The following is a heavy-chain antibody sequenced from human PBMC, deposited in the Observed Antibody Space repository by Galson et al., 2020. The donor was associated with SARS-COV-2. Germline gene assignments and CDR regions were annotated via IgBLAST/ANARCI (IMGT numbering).Heavy chain of an antibody. CDR2: IDPSDSYT. Sequence: HGESLKISCKGSGYSFTSYWISWVRQMPGKGLEWMGRIDPSDSYTNYSPSFQGHVTISADKSISTAYLQWSSLKASDTAMYYCARQGSSGWYGDHYYYYDYCMDVWGKGTTVTVSS. CDR3: ARQGSSGWYGDHYYYYDYCMDV. J-gene: IGHJ6*03. D-gene: IGHD6-19*01. CDR1: GYSFTSYW. V-gene: IGHV5-10-1*01.